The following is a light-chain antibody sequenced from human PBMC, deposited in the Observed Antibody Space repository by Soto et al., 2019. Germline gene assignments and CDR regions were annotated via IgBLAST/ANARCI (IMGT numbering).Light chain of an antibody. CDR1: QSVSSN. Sequence: EIMMTQSPATLSVSPGERATLSXXXXQSVSSNLAWYQQRPGQAPRLLIYGASTRAAGIPARFSGSGSGTDFTLTISGLQSEDSAVYYCQQYNDWPPELTFGGGTEVEIK. J-gene: IGKJ4*01. V-gene: IGKV3-15*01. CDR3: QQYNDWPPELT. CDR2: GAS.